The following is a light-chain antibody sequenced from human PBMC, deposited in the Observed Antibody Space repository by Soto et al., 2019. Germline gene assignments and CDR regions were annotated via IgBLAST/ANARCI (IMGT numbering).Light chain of an antibody. V-gene: IGKV3-15*01. Sequence: EIVMTQSPATLSVSPGERATLSCRASQSVSSNLAWYQQKPGQAPRLLIYGASTRAAGIPARFSGSGCGTEFTLTISSLQSEAFAVYYCHQYNNWPLTFGGGTKVEIK. CDR3: HQYNNWPLT. CDR2: GAS. CDR1: QSVSSN. J-gene: IGKJ4*01.